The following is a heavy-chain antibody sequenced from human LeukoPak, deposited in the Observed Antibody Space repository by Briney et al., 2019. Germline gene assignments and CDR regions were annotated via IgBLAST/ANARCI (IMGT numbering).Heavy chain of an antibody. Sequence: PGGSLRLSCAASGFTFSNYWMSWVRQAPGKGLEWVANIKEDGSEKYYVDSVKGRFTISRDNAKNSLYLQLNSLRAEDTAVYYCASQFWWAAVTGTALDCWGQGTLVTASS. CDR3: ASQFWWAAVTGTALDC. D-gene: IGHD6-19*01. CDR1: GFTFSNYW. J-gene: IGHJ4*02. V-gene: IGHV3-7*05. CDR2: IKEDGSEK.